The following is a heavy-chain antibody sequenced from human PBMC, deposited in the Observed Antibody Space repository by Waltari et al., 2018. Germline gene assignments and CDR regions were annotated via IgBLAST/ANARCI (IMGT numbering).Heavy chain of an antibody. J-gene: IGHJ6*02. CDR1: GFTFDDYT. V-gene: IGHV3-43*01. CDR2: ISWDGGRT. CDR3: AKDISSSSWTYYYGMDV. D-gene: IGHD6-13*01. Sequence: EVQLVESGGVVVQPGGSLRLSCAASGFTFDDYTMHWVRQAPGRGLEWVSLISWDGGRTYYADAGKGRFTISRDNSKNSLYLQMNSLRTEDTALYYCAKDISSSSWTYYYGMDVWGQGTTVTVSS.